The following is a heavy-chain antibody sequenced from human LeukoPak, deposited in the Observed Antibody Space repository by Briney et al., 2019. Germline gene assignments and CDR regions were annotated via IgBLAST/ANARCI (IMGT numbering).Heavy chain of an antibody. CDR1: GFSLSTSGMC. Sequence: SGPALVKPTQTLTLTCTFSGFSLSTSGMCVSWIRQPPGKALEWLARIDWDDDKYYSTSLKTRLTISKDTSKNQVVLTMTNMDPVDTATYYCARTASYYYYYYMDVWGKGTTVTVSS. CDR3: ARTASYYYYYYMDV. CDR2: IDWDDDK. V-gene: IGHV2-70*11. J-gene: IGHJ6*03.